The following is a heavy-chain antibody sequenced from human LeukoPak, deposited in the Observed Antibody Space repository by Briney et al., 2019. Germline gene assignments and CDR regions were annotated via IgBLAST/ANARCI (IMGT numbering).Heavy chain of an antibody. CDR2: ISYDGSNK. CDR3: ARDEALLWFGADHAFDI. D-gene: IGHD3-10*01. Sequence: PGRSLRLSCAASGFTFSSYGMHWVRQAPGKGLEWVAVISYDGSNKYYADSVKGRFTISRDNSKNTLYLQMNSLRAEDTAVYYCARDEALLWFGADHAFDIWGQGTMVTVSS. V-gene: IGHV3-30*03. CDR1: GFTFSSYG. J-gene: IGHJ3*02.